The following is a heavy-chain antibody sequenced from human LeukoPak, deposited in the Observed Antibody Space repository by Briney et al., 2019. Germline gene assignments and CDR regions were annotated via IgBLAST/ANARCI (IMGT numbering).Heavy chain of an antibody. CDR1: GDSISNYY. D-gene: IGHD1-7*01. CDR3: ARGIFAEKWELPPGSFDY. Sequence: SEPLSLTCTVSGDSISNYYWSWIRQPPGQGLEWIGYIHYSGSTDNNPSLKSRVTISIDTSKNQFSLKLRSVTATDTAVYFCARGIFAEKWELPPGSFDYWGQGTLVTVSS. V-gene: IGHV4-59*01. J-gene: IGHJ4*02. CDR2: IHYSGST.